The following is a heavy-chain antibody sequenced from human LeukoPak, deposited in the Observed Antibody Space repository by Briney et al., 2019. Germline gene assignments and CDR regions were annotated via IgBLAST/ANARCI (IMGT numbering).Heavy chain of an antibody. V-gene: IGHV4-39*01. J-gene: IGHJ4*02. CDR1: GGSISSSSYY. CDR2: IYYSGST. CDR3: ARRGRADYVWGSYRSYYFDY. D-gene: IGHD3-16*02. Sequence: SETLSLTCTVSGGSISSSSYYWGWIRQPPGKGLEWIGSIYYSGSTYYNPSLKSRVTISVDASKNQFSLKLSSVTAADTAVYYCARRGRADYVWGSYRSYYFDYWGQGTLVTVSS.